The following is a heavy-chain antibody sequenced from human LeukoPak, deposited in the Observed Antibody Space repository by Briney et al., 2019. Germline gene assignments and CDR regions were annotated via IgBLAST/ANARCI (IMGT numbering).Heavy chain of an antibody. Sequence: GGSLRLSCAASGFTFSSYAMSWVRQAPGKGLEWVSAISGSGGSTYYADSVKGRFTISRDNSKNTLYLQMNSLRAEDTAVYYCAKDGPNPFDRLLDGMDVWGQGTTVTVSS. CDR2: ISGSGGST. CDR1: GFTFSSYA. J-gene: IGHJ6*02. CDR3: AKDGPNPFDRLLDGMDV. D-gene: IGHD3-9*01. V-gene: IGHV3-23*01.